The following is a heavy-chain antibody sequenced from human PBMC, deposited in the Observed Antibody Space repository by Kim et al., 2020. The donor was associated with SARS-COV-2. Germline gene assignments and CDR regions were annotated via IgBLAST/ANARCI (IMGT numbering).Heavy chain of an antibody. D-gene: IGHD6-19*01. CDR3: ARDRAPRRIAVAGTDYYDGMDV. CDR1: GFTFTTYS. Sequence: GGSLRLSCAASGFTFTTYSMNWVRQAPGKGLEWVSSISSTSSYIYYADPLKGRFTISRDNAKNSLFLEMNSLRAEDTGVYYCARDRAPRRIAVAGTDYYDGMDVWGQGTTVTVSS. CDR2: ISSTSSYI. V-gene: IGHV3-21*06. J-gene: IGHJ6*02.